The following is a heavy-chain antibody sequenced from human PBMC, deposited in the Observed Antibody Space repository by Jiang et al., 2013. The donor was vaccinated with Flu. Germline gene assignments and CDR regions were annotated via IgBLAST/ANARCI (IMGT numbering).Heavy chain of an antibody. V-gene: IGHV5-51*01. CDR2: IYPGDSDT. J-gene: IGHJ5*02. Sequence: VQLVESGAEVKKPGESLKISCKGSGYSFTSYWIGWVRQMPGKGLEWMGIIYPGDSDTRYSPSFQGQVTISADKSISTAYLQWSSLKASDTAMYYCARRARVGDGAVTAPAWFDPWGQGTLVTVSS. CDR3: ARRARVGDGAVTAPAWFDP. D-gene: IGHD4-11*01. CDR1: GYSFTSYW.